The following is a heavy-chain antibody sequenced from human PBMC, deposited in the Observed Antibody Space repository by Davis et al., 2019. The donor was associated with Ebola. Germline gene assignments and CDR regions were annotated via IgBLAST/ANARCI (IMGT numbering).Heavy chain of an antibody. CDR1: RYIFTSYG. CDR2: IGVYNLKT. V-gene: IGHV1-18*01. Sequence: ASVKVSCKASRYIFTSYGINWVRQAPGQGLEWMGWIGVYNLKTHFAQEFQGRVSPTTDIPRNTVYMELRNLRFDDTAVYYCARGSESYCIGTNCYLSEADFWGQGTQVTVSS. J-gene: IGHJ4*02. CDR3: ARGSESYCIGTNCYLSEADF. D-gene: IGHD3-10*01.